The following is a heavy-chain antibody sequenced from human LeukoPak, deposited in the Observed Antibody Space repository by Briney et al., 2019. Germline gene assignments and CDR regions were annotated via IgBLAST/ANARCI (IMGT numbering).Heavy chain of an antibody. D-gene: IGHD3-3*01. CDR1: GGSISSYY. V-gene: IGHV4-59*12. J-gene: IGHJ5*02. CDR2: IYYRGST. Sequence: SETLSLTCTVSGGSISSYYWSWIRQPPGKGLEWIGSIYYRGSTYYNPSLKSRVTISVDTSKNQFSLKLSSVTAADTAVYYCARDFKPAVRDDFWSGYSHNWFDPWGQGTLVTVSS. CDR3: ARDFKPAVRDDFWSGYSHNWFDP.